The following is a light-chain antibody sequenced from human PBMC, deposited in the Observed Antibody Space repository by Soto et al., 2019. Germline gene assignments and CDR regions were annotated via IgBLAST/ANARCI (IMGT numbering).Light chain of an antibody. V-gene: IGLV2-23*01. J-gene: IGLJ2*01. CDR2: EGS. CDR3: FSYAGSNTDV. Sequence: QSALTQPASVSGAPGQSITISCTGTSSDVGSYDLVSWYQHHPGKAPKLIIYEGSARSSGVSNRFSGSKSGTTASLRISGLQAEDEADYYCFSYAGSNTDVFGAGTKLTVL. CDR1: SSDVGSYDL.